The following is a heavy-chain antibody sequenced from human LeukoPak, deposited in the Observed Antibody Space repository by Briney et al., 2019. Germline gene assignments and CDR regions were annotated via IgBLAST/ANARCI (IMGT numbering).Heavy chain of an antibody. Sequence: GGSVKVSCKASGYTFTSYDINWVRQATGQGLEWMGWMNPNSGNTGYAQKFQGRVTLTRNTSISTAYMELSSLRSEDTAVYYCARGTTVTDFDYWGQGTLVTVSS. J-gene: IGHJ4*02. CDR2: MNPNSGNT. D-gene: IGHD4-17*01. CDR1: GYTFTSYD. CDR3: ARGTTVTDFDY. V-gene: IGHV1-8*01.